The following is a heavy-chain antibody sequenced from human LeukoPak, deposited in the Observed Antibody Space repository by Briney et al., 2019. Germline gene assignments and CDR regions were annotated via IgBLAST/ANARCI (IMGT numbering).Heavy chain of an antibody. V-gene: IGHV3-7*04. J-gene: IGHJ4*02. CDR1: GFTLRRYW. CDR3: ARDKYGAYFDS. D-gene: IGHD4-17*01. CDR2: IKPDGSEK. Sequence: PGGSLRLSCAASGFTLRRYWMDWVRQAPGKGLEGVANIKPDGSEKYYVDSVKGRFTISRDNDKNSLYLQMNSLRVEDTAVYYCARDKYGAYFDSWGQGTLVTVSS.